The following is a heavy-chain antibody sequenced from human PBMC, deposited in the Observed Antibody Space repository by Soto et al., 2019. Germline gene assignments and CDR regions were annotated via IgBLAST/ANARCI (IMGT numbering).Heavy chain of an antibody. CDR3: TREQSDDNYFDP. J-gene: IGHJ5*02. D-gene: IGHD6-19*01. CDR2: IYHSGST. Sequence: WETLSLTCAVSGGSISSSNWWSWVRQPPGKGLEWIGEIYHSGSTNYNPSLMSRVTISVDKSKNQFSLRLISVTAADTAVYYCTREQSDDNYFDPWGQGTLVTVSS. V-gene: IGHV4-4*02. CDR1: GGSISSSNW.